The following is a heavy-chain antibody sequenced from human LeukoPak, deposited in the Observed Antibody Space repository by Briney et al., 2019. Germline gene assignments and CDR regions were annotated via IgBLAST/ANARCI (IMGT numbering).Heavy chain of an antibody. CDR2: ISSSSSYI. Sequence: GGSLRLSCEAFGFTFGSYSMNWVRQAPGKGLEWASSISSSSSYIYYADSVKGRFTISRDNAKISLYLQMNSLRAEDTAVYYCARDRGAWTGTIFDYWGQGTLVTVSS. CDR1: GFTFGSYS. J-gene: IGHJ4*02. V-gene: IGHV3-21*01. D-gene: IGHD1-7*01. CDR3: ARDRGAWTGTIFDY.